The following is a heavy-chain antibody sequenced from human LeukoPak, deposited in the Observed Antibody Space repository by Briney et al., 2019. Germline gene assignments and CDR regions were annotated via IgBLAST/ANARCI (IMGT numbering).Heavy chain of an antibody. CDR1: GFTFSSYS. J-gene: IGHJ4*02. Sequence: PGGSLRLSCAASGFTFSSYSMNWVRQAPGKGLEWVSSISSSSSYMYYADSVKGRFTISRDNAKNSLYLQMNSLRAEDTAVYYCARVAVVVAGGFDYWGQGTLVTVSS. CDR2: ISSSSSYM. V-gene: IGHV3-21*01. D-gene: IGHD2-15*01. CDR3: ARVAVVVAGGFDY.